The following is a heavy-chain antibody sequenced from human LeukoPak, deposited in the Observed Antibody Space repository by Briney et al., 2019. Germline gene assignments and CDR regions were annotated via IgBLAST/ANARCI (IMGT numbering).Heavy chain of an antibody. CDR2: IYYSGST. Sequence: PSETLSLTCTVSGGSISSGDYYWSWIRQPPGKGLEWIGYIYYSGSTYYNPSPESRVTISVDTSKNQFSLKLSSVTAADTAVYYCAREYYYDSSGYYFLFDPWGQGTLVTVSS. CDR3: AREYYYDSSGYYFLFDP. J-gene: IGHJ5*02. V-gene: IGHV4-30-4*08. D-gene: IGHD3-22*01. CDR1: GGSISSGDYY.